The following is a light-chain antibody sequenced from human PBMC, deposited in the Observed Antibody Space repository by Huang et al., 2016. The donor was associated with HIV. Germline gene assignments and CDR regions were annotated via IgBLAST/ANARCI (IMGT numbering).Light chain of an antibody. CDR3: QQRNNWPLT. V-gene: IGKV3-11*01. J-gene: IGKJ3*01. Sequence: EIVLTQSPVTLSLSPGETATLSCRASQSVLNFLAWYQQKPGQSPRLLIYDASNRATGVPARFSGSGSGTDFTLTISSLEPEDFAVYYCQQRNNWPLTFGPGTRVDVK. CDR1: QSVLNF. CDR2: DAS.